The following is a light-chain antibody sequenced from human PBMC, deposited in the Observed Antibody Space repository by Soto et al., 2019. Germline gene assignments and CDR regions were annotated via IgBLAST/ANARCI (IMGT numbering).Light chain of an antibody. CDR3: SSYTSSSTYV. CDR1: SIDVGSYNR. J-gene: IGLJ1*01. CDR2: EVS. V-gene: IGLV2-18*02. Sequence: SVLTETPSVSESPGQSVAISYNGTSIDVGSYNRVSWYQQPPGTAPKLLIYEVSDRPSGVPDRFSGSKSGNTASLTISGLQAEDEADYYCSSYTSSSTYVFGTGTKVTVL.